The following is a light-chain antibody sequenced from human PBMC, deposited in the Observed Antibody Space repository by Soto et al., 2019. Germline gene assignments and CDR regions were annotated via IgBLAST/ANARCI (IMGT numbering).Light chain of an antibody. Sequence: DIVMTQSPDSLAVSLGERATINCKSSQSVLYSSNNKNYLAWYQQKPGQPPKLLIYRSSTREFGVPERLSGSGSETDFTLTISSLQADDVAVYYCQQYYSVPLTCGGGTKVDI. CDR3: QQYYSVPLT. CDR1: QSVLYSSNNKNY. CDR2: RSS. V-gene: IGKV4-1*01. J-gene: IGKJ4*01.